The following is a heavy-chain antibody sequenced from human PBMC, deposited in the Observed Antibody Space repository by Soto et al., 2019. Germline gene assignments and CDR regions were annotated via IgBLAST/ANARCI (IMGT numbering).Heavy chain of an antibody. CDR3: ARGLGLGDC. V-gene: IGHV1-46*01. Sequence: QVQLVQSGAEVKKPGASVKVSCKASGYTFSSYXXXWXRQAPGQGLEWIGIINPNGGSTNYAQNFKGRLTVTRDTSTATVYMDLSALTSDDTAMYYCARGLGLGDCWGQGTLVTVSS. J-gene: IGHJ4*02. CDR2: INPNGGST. CDR1: GYTFSSYX. D-gene: IGHD3-9*01.